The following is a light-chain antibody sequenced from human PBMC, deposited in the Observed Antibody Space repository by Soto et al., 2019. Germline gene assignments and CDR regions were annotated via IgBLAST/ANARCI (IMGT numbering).Light chain of an antibody. CDR3: QSYDSSLSGFV. CDR1: SSNIGACFD. J-gene: IGLJ1*01. V-gene: IGLV1-40*01. Sequence: QSVLTQPPSVSGAPGQRVTISCTGASSNIGACFDVHWYQLLPGTAPKLLISGNNNRPSGVPDRFSGSKSGTSASLAITGLQAEDEADYYCQSYDSSLSGFVFGTGTKLTVL. CDR2: GNN.